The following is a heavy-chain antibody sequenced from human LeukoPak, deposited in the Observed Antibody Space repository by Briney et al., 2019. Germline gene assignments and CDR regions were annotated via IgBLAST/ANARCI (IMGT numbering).Heavy chain of an antibody. Sequence: PGGSLRLSCAASGFTFSSYGMHWVRQAPGKGLEWVAVIWYDGSNKYYADSVKGRFTISRDNSKNTLYLQMNGLRAEDTAVYYCASWPDYYDSSGYTPRLDYWGQGTLVTVSS. CDR1: GFTFSSYG. CDR2: IWYDGSNK. V-gene: IGHV3-33*01. CDR3: ASWPDYYDSSGYTPRLDY. D-gene: IGHD3-22*01. J-gene: IGHJ4*02.